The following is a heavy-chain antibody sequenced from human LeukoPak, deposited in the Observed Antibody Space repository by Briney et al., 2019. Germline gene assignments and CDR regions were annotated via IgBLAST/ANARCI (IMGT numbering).Heavy chain of an antibody. J-gene: IGHJ6*03. D-gene: IGHD5-18*01. CDR2: ISSYNDNT. CDR3: ARVAQVWILSGYYYYMDV. CDR1: GYTFSRCG. V-gene: IGHV1-18*01. Sequence: ASVKVSCKASGYTFSRCGISWVRQAPGQGLEWMGWISSYNDNTNYAQKFQGRVTMTTDTSTSTAYMELRSLRSDDTAVYYCARVAQVWILSGYYYYMDVWGKGTTVTISS.